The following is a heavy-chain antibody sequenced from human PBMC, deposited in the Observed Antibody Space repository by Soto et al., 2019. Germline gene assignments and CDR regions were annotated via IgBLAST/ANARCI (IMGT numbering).Heavy chain of an antibody. CDR3: ARNYIAARPHYYYYMDV. V-gene: IGHV4-4*02. J-gene: IGHJ6*03. Sequence: SETLSLTCAVSSGSISSSNWWSWVRQPPGKGLEWIGEIYHSGSTNYNPSLKSRVTISVDKSKNQFSLKLSSVTAADTAVYYCARNYIAARPHYYYYMDVWGKGTTVTVSS. D-gene: IGHD6-6*01. CDR1: SGSISSSNW. CDR2: IYHSGST.